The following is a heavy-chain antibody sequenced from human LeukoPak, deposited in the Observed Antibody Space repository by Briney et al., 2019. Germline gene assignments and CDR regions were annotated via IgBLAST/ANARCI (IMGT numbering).Heavy chain of an antibody. CDR3: AKDLEGYGSGSFDY. CDR2: ISGSGGST. CDR1: AFTFTSHA. J-gene: IGHJ4*02. V-gene: IGHV3-23*01. Sequence: PGGSLRLSCAASAFTFTSHAMSWVRQAPGKGLEWVSAISGSGGSTYYADSVKGRFTISRDNSKNTLYLQMNSLRAEDTAVYYCAKDLEGYGSGSFDYWGQGTLVTVSS. D-gene: IGHD3-10*01.